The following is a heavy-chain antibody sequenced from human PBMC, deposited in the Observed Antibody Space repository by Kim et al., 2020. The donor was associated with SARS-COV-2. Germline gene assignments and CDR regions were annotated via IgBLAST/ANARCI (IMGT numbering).Heavy chain of an antibody. V-gene: IGHV3-23*01. CDR2: ISTTGSTT. Sequence: GGSLRLSCTASGFTFKIYAMNWVRQAPGEGLEWVSTISTTGSTTFYADSVKGRFTISRDNTKNTLYLQMNSLGAEDTAVYFCARRLTALGGIGGLGVWG. CDR3: ARRLTALGGIGGLGV. CDR1: GFTFKIYA. D-gene: IGHD6-13*01. J-gene: IGHJ6*02.